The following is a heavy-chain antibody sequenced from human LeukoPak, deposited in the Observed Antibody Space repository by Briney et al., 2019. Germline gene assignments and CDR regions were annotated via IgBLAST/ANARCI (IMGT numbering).Heavy chain of an antibody. J-gene: IGHJ6*02. V-gene: IGHV1-2*04. D-gene: IGHD3-16*01. CDR1: GYTFTGYY. CDR2: INPNSGGT. Sequence: ASVKVSCKASGYTFTGYYMHWVRQAPGQGLEWMGWINPNSGGTNYAQKFQGWVTMTRDTSISTAYMELSRLRSDDTAVYYCARLGPLIVRGHYGMDVWGQGTTVTVSS. CDR3: ARLGPLIVRGHYGMDV.